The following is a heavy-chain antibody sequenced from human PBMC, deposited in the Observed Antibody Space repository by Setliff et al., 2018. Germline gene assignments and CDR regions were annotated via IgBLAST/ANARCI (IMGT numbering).Heavy chain of an antibody. CDR1: GGSINSYH. CDR2: VGYNGNT. V-gene: IGHV4-59*01. J-gene: IGHJ3*02. CDR3: ARWGENSGRPDWRAFDI. Sequence: LSLTCTVSGGSINSYHWNWIRQPPGKGLEWIGFVGYNGNTHYNPSLNSRVTISVDTSKNQFSLKMTSVSAADTAVYYCARWGENSGRPDWRAFDIWGQGTMVTVS. D-gene: IGHD1-26*01.